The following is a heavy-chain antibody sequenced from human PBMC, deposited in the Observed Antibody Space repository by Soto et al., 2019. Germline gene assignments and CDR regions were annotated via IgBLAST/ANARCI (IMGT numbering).Heavy chain of an antibody. CDR3: ARDAGANAFDS. CDR1: GFNFSSYG. V-gene: IGHV3-33*01. Sequence: LRLSCAASGFNFSSYGMHWVRQAPGKGLEWVAVIWYDGSNKYYADSVKGRFTISRDNSKNTLYLQMNSLRAEDTAVYYCARDAGANAFDSWGQGTMVTLSS. CDR2: IWYDGSNK. J-gene: IGHJ3*02. D-gene: IGHD4-17*01.